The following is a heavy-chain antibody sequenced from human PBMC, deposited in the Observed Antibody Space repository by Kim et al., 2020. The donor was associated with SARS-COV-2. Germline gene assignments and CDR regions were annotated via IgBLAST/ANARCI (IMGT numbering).Heavy chain of an antibody. D-gene: IGHD1-1*01. CDR2: VYDSGPK. J-gene: IGHJ4*02. CDR1: GFSFSSFS. V-gene: IGHV3-23*03. CDR3: AKDRVNDGLFEIDD. Sequence: GGSLRLSCAASGFSFSSFSMNWVRQAPGKGLEWVAIVYDSGPKKYADSVKGRFTVSRDNSKNTIYLQMNSLTAEDTAVYYCAKDRVNDGLFEIDDWGPGTQVTVSS.